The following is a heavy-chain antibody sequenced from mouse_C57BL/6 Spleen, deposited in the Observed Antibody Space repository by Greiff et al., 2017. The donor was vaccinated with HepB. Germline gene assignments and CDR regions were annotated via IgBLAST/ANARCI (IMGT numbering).Heavy chain of an antibody. Sequence: QVQLKESGAELVKPGASVKISCKASGYAFSSYWMNWVKQRPGKGLEWIGQIYPGDGDTNYNGKFKGKATLTADKSSSTAYMQLSSLTSEDSAVYFCARGGTTVVDGAMDYWGQGTSVTVSS. J-gene: IGHJ4*01. D-gene: IGHD1-1*01. V-gene: IGHV1-80*01. CDR2: IYPGDGDT. CDR1: GYAFSSYW. CDR3: ARGGTTVVDGAMDY.